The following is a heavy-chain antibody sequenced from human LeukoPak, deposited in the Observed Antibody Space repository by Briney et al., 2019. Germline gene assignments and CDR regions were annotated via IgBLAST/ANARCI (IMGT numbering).Heavy chain of an antibody. J-gene: IGHJ5*02. V-gene: IGHV4-59*01. D-gene: IGHD3-3*01. CDR3: ARGDDFWSGVNWFDP. CDR1: GGSNY. Sequence: PSETLSLTCTVSGGSNYWSWIRQPPGKGLEWIGYIYYSGSTNYNPSLKSRVTISVDTSKNQFSLKLSSVTAADTAVYYCARGDDFWSGVNWFDPWGQGTLVTVSS. CDR2: IYYSGST.